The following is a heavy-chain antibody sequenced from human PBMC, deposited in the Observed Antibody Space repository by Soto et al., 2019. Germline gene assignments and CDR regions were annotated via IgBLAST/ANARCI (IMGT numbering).Heavy chain of an antibody. CDR1: GYSFTSYW. CDR2: IYPGDSDT. J-gene: IGHJ6*02. CDR3: AIATCSSTSCSAIRDYYYYYGMDV. Sequence: GESLKISCKGSGYSFTSYWICWVRQMPGKGLEWMGIIYPGDSDTRYSPSFQGQVTISADKSISTAYLQWSSLKASDTAMYYCAIATCSSTSCSAIRDYYYYYGMDVWGQGTTVTVSS. D-gene: IGHD2-2*01. V-gene: IGHV5-51*01.